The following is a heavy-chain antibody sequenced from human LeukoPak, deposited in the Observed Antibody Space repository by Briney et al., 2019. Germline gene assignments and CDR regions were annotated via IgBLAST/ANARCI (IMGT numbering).Heavy chain of an antibody. CDR2: ISSSSSYI. Sequence: GGSLRLSCAASGFTFSSYGMSWVRQAPGKGLEWVSSISSSSSYIYYADSVKGRFTISRDNAKNSLYLQMNSLRVEDTAVYYCARSRIEVLGTGGFDYWGQGTLVTVSS. V-gene: IGHV3-21*04. D-gene: IGHD6-19*01. CDR1: GFTFSSYG. J-gene: IGHJ4*02. CDR3: ARSRIEVLGTGGFDY.